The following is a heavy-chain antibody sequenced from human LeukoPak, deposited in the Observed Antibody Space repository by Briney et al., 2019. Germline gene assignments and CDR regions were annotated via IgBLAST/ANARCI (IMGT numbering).Heavy chain of an antibody. V-gene: IGHV4-34*01. CDR1: GGSFSGYY. CDR2: INHSGST. D-gene: IGHD2-2*02. J-gene: IGHJ6*02. Sequence: SETLSLTCAVYGGSFSGYYWSWIRQPPGKGLEWIGEINHSGSTNYNPSLKSRVTISVDTSQNQFSLKLSSVTAADTAVYYCARSGFGYCSSTSCYTSLYYYGMDVWGQGTTVTVSS. CDR3: ARSGFGYCSSTSCYTSLYYYGMDV.